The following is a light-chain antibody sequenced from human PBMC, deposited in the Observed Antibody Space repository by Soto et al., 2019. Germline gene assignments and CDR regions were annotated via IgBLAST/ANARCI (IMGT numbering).Light chain of an antibody. CDR1: QNVSSY. Sequence: EIVLTQSPATLSLSPGERATLSCRASQNVSSYLAWYQQNPGQAPRLLIYDASNRATGIPGRFSGSGAGTDYTLLFSLRVPEYFAVSYCEQRSNRLTFGGGTKEQIK. V-gene: IGKV3-11*01. J-gene: IGKJ4*02. CDR3: EQRSNRLT. CDR2: DAS.